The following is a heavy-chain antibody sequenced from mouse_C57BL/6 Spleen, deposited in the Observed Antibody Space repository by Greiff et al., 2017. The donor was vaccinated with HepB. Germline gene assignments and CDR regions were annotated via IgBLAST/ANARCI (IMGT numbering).Heavy chain of an antibody. CDR2: IDPSDSYT. Sequence: QVQLKQPGAELVMPGASVKLSCKASGYTFTSYWMHWVKQRPGQGLEWIGEIDPSDSYTNYNQKFKGKSTLTVDKSSSTAYMQLSSLTSEDSAVYYCARSGSSGSFAYWGQGTLVTVSA. CDR3: ARSGSSGSFAY. D-gene: IGHD3-2*02. J-gene: IGHJ3*01. V-gene: IGHV1-69*01. CDR1: GYTFTSYW.